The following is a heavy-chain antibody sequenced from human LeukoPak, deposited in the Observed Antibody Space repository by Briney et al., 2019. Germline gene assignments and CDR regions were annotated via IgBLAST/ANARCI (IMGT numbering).Heavy chain of an antibody. CDR2: ISSDSGAR. Sequence: GGSLRLSCGASGLTFSSYSMNWVRQAPGKGLEWVSYISSDSGARYYADSVKGRFTMSSDNAKNSLYLQMNSLRAADTAVCYCARATQPVFDRWGQGTLVTVSS. J-gene: IGHJ5*02. D-gene: IGHD2-15*01. CDR3: ARATQPVFDR. V-gene: IGHV3-48*01. CDR1: GLTFSSYS.